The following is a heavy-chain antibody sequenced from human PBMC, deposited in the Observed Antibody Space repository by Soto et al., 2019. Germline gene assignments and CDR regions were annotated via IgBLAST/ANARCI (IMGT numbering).Heavy chain of an antibody. D-gene: IGHD2-15*01. CDR1: GGSFSGYY. CDR3: ARQMFIGGMDV. CDR2: INHSGST. J-gene: IGHJ6*02. Sequence: SETLSRTYAFYGGSFSGYYWTWIRQPPGTGLEWIGEINHSGSTNYNPSLKSRVTISVDTSKNQFSLRLSSVTAADTAVYHCARQMFIGGMDVWGQGTTVT. V-gene: IGHV4-34*01.